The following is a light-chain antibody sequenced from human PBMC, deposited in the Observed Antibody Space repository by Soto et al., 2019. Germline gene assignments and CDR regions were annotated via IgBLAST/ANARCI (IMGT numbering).Light chain of an antibody. Sequence: DIQMTQSPSTLSGSVGDRVTITCRASQTIRSWLAWYQQKPGKAPKLLIYKASTLKSGVPSRFSGSGSGTELTLTISSLQPDGFATYYCQHYNSYSEAFGQGTTVELK. CDR3: QHYNSYSEA. V-gene: IGKV1-5*03. CDR1: QTIRSW. J-gene: IGKJ1*01. CDR2: KAS.